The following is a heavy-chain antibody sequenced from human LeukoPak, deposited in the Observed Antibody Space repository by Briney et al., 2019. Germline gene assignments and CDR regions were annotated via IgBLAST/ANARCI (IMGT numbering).Heavy chain of an antibody. CDR3: ARDLGTVTGYFDY. CDR2: ISSSSSYI. Sequence: GGSLRLSCAASGFTFSSYSMNWVRQAPGRGLEWVSSISSSSSYIYYADSVKGRFTISRDNAKNSLYLQMNSLRAEDTAVYYCARDLGTVTGYFDYWGQGTLVTVSS. V-gene: IGHV3-21*01. J-gene: IGHJ4*02. CDR1: GFTFSSYS. D-gene: IGHD4-17*01.